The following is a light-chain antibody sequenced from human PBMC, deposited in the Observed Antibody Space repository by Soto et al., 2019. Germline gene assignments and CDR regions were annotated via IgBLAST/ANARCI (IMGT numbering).Light chain of an antibody. V-gene: IGKV1-9*01. CDR3: QQLSIYPLT. CDR1: QGMSSY. CDR2: VTS. Sequence: IQLTQSPSSLSASVGDRVTLTCQASQGMSSYLAWYQQKPGKAPKLLIYVTSTLQTGVPSRFSGSRSGADFTLTISSLQPEDSATYYCQQLSIYPLTFGGGTKVDIK. J-gene: IGKJ4*01.